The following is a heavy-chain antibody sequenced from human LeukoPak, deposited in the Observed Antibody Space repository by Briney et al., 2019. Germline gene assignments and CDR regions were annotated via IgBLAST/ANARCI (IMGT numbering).Heavy chain of an antibody. CDR2: INSDGSST. J-gene: IGHJ6*02. CDR1: GFTFSSYW. Sequence: GGSLRLSCAASGFTFSSYWMHWVRQAPGKGLVWVSRINSDGSSTSYADSVKGRFTISRDNAKNTLYLQMNSLRAEDTAVYYCATVGYCSGGSCYSYYYYYGMDVWGQGTTVTVSS. V-gene: IGHV3-74*01. D-gene: IGHD2-15*01. CDR3: ATVGYCSGGSCYSYYYYYGMDV.